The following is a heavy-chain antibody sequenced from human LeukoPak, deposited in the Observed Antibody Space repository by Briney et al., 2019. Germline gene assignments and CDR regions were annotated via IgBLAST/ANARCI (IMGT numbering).Heavy chain of an antibody. D-gene: IGHD6-13*01. CDR1: GGSISSSNW. CDR3: ARDQGGSSWFSGGNDAFDI. CDR2: IYHSGST. Sequence: PSETLSLTCTVSGGSISSSNWWSWVRQPPGKGLEWIGEIYHSGSTNYNPSLKSRVTISVDTSKNQFSLKLSSVTAADTAVYYCARDQGGSSWFSGGNDAFDIWGQGTMVTVSS. J-gene: IGHJ3*02. V-gene: IGHV4-4*02.